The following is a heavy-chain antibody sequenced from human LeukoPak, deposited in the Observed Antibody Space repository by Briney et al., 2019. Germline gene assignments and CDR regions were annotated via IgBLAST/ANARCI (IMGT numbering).Heavy chain of an antibody. J-gene: IGHJ3*02. V-gene: IGHV3-11*01. CDR3: ARDQAVVTAMNAFDI. D-gene: IGHD2-21*02. CDR1: GFTFSDYY. Sequence: GGSLRLSCAASGFTFSDYYMSWIRQAPGKGLEWVSYISSSGNTIYYADSVKGRFPISRDNAKNSLYLQMNSLTAEDTAVYYCARDQAVVTAMNAFDIWGQGTMVTVSS. CDR2: ISSSGNTI.